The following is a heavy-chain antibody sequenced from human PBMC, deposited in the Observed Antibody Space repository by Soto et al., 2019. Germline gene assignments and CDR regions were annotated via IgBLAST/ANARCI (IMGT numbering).Heavy chain of an antibody. D-gene: IGHD3-3*01. CDR2: IIPIFSRT. V-gene: IGHV1-69*13. CDR3: AGGERSGDYLTSYYGMDV. J-gene: IGHJ6*02. CDR1: GGIFSDYA. Sequence: SVKVSCKASGGIFSDYAIIWVRQAPGQGLEWMGGIIPIFSRTYSPQKFQGRVTMTADESTNTVYMEFSSLRSEDKAVYYCAGGERSGDYLTSYYGMDVWGQGTTVTVSS.